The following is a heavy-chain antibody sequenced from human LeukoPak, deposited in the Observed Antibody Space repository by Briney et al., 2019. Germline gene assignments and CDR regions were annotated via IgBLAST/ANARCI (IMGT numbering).Heavy chain of an antibody. CDR2: IRIKADNYAT. Sequence: GGSLRLSCVASGFTFSGSAMHWVRQASGKGLEWVGRIRIKADNYATAYAASVKGRFIISRDDSKNTAYLQMNSLQTEDTAVYYCARLRAPYDAFDIWGQGTMVTVSS. CDR3: ARLRAPYDAFDI. V-gene: IGHV3-73*01. D-gene: IGHD1-26*01. CDR1: GFTFSGSA. J-gene: IGHJ3*02.